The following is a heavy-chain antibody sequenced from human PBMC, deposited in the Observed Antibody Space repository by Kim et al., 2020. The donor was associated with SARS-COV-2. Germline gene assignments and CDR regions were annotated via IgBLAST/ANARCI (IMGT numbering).Heavy chain of an antibody. J-gene: IGHJ4*02. CDR1: GFTFSNAW. CDR3: TTGGRVVVPAPDY. V-gene: IGHV3-15*01. D-gene: IGHD2-2*01. CDR2: IKSKTDGGTT. Sequence: GGSLRLSCAASGFTFSNAWMSWVRQAPGKGLEWVGRIKSKTDGGTTDYAAPVKGRFTISRDDSKNTLYLQMNSLKTEDTAVYYCTTGGRVVVPAPDYWGQGTLVTVSS.